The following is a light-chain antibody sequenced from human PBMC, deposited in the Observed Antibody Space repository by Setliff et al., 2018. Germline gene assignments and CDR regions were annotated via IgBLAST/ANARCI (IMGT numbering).Light chain of an antibody. CDR1: SSDIGSFTF. CDR3: SSYTSNGLYV. J-gene: IGLJ1*01. CDR2: EVS. V-gene: IGLV2-14*03. Sequence: QSALAQPASVSGSPGQSITISCTGSSSDIGSFTFVSWYQQYPDEAPKLIIFEVSDRPSGISDRFSGSKSANTASLTISGLQAEDEADYYCSSYTSNGLYVFGTGTRSPS.